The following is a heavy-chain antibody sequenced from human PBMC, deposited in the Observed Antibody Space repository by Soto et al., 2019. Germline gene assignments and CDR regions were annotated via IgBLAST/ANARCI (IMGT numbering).Heavy chain of an antibody. Sequence: SETLSLTCAVYGGSFSGYYWSWIRQPPGKGLEWIGEINHSGSTNYNPSLKSRVTISVDTSKNQFSLKLSSVTAADTAVYYCARGRPANRLHIAARPNYYYGMDVWGQGTTVTVSS. CDR3: ARGRPANRLHIAARPNYYYGMDV. V-gene: IGHV4-34*01. J-gene: IGHJ6*02. CDR1: GGSFSGYY. CDR2: INHSGST. D-gene: IGHD6-6*01.